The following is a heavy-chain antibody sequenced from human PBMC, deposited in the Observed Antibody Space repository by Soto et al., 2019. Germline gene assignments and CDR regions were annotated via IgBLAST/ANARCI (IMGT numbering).Heavy chain of an antibody. V-gene: IGHV4-31*03. CDR2: IYYSGST. J-gene: IGHJ4*01. CDR1: GGSISSGGYY. Sequence: PSETLSLTCTVSGGSISSGGYYWSWIRQHPGKGLEWIGYIYYSGSTFHNPSLRSRVTTSVDTSKNQFSLKLTSVTAADTAVYYCGKDISTDGDLLAYWS. CDR3: GKDISTDGDLLAY.